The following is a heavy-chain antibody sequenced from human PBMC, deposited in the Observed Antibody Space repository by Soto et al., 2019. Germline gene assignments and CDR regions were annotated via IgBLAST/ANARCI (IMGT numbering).Heavy chain of an antibody. CDR3: AREFSSQLPLDY. CDR1: GFTFSSHS. J-gene: IGHJ4*02. Sequence: LRLSCAASGFTFSSHSMNWVRQAPGKGLEWVASIYRSSVFRFGPNEFYADSVRGRFIISRDNTNNLVFLQMDSLRVEDTAVYYCAREFSSQLPLDYWGQGTLVTVSS. V-gene: IGHV3-21*01. CDR2: IYRSSVFRFGPNE.